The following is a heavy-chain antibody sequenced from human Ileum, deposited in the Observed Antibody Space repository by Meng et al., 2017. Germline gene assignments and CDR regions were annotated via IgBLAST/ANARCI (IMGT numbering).Heavy chain of an antibody. CDR1: GVSIRSNTYF. Sequence: LEGAGPGLGKPSGTLSLTCTVSGVSIRSNTYFWGWIRQHPGQGLEWIGGFYYSGTTYYEPSLKSRVTISGDTSKNQFSLKLSSVTAADTAVYYCPTCIRGRPWFDSWGQGTLVTVSS. V-gene: IGHV4-39*07. J-gene: IGHJ5*01. CDR2: FYYSGTT. CDR3: PTCIRGRPWFDS. D-gene: IGHD1-14*01.